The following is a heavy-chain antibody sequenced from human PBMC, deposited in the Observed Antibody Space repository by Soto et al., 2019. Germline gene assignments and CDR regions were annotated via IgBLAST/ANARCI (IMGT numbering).Heavy chain of an antibody. J-gene: IGHJ4*02. V-gene: IGHV3-30*18. D-gene: IGHD1-26*01. CDR2: ISYDGSNK. Sequence: GGSLRLSCAASGFTFSSYGMHWVRQAPGKGLEWVAVISYDGSNKYYADSVKGRFTISRDNSKNTLYLQMNSLRAEDTAVYYCAKVKGGSFPVIDYWGQGTLVTVSS. CDR3: AKVKGGSFPVIDY. CDR1: GFTFSSYG.